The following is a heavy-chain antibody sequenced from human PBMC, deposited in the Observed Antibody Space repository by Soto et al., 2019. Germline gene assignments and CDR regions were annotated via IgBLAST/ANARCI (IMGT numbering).Heavy chain of an antibody. CDR1: GYTFTDYA. Sequence: QVQLVQSGAEVKKPGASVKVSCKASGYTFTDYAIHWVRQAPGHGLEWMGWIGTGNGYTKFSQKFLDRVTITTDTSATTAYLELTNLRSEDTAVYYCAKGSRMWTPDFWGQGTLVTVSS. V-gene: IGHV1-3*04. CDR3: AKGSRMWTPDF. J-gene: IGHJ4*02. CDR2: IGTGNGYT. D-gene: IGHD2-21*01.